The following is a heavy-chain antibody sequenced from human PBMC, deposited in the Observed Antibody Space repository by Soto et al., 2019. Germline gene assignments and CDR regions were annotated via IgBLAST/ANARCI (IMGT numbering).Heavy chain of an antibody. Sequence: PSETLSLTCAVYGGSFSGYYWSWIRQPPGKGLEWIGEINHSGSTNYNPYLKSRVTISVDTSKNQFSLKLSSVTAADTAVYYCARVRYFDSRGMDVWGQGTTVTVSS. CDR2: INHSGST. D-gene: IGHD3-9*01. V-gene: IGHV4-34*01. CDR3: ARVRYFDSRGMDV. J-gene: IGHJ6*02. CDR1: GGSFSGYY.